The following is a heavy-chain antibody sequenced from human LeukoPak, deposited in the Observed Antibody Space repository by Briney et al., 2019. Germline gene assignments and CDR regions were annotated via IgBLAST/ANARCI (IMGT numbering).Heavy chain of an antibody. CDR1: GGSISSYY. CDR3: AREEGSARPIDY. V-gene: IGHV4-59*01. Sequence: SETLSLTCTVSGGSISSYYWSWIRQPPGKGLEWIGYIYYSGSTNYNPSLKSRVTISVDTSKNQFSLKLSSVTAADTAVYYCAREEGSARPIDYWGHGTLVTVSS. D-gene: IGHD6-6*01. CDR2: IYYSGST. J-gene: IGHJ4*01.